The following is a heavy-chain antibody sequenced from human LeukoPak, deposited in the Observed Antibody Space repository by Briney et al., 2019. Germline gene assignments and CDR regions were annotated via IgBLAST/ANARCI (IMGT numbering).Heavy chain of an antibody. CDR2: IYYSGST. CDR3: AREEERGVVCYSFDY. CDR1: GGSISSSSYY. Sequence: PSETLSLTCTVSGGSISSSSYYWGWIRQPPGKGLEWIVSIYYSGSTYYNPSLKSRVTISVYTSKNQSSLKLLSVPPTDPAMYFCAREEERGVVCYSFDYGGQGTLVTVSS. D-gene: IGHD2-21*02. V-gene: IGHV4-39*01. J-gene: IGHJ4*02.